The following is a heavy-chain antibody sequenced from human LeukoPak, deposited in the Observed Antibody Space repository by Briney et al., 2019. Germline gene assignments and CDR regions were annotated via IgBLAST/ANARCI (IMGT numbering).Heavy chain of an antibody. CDR2: IYYSGNT. CDR1: GGSISSSSYY. Sequence: SETLSLTCTVSGGSISSSSYYWGWIRQPPGKGLEWIGSIYYSGNTYYNPSPKSRVTISVDTSKKQFSLKLSSVTAADTAVYYCARQADIVVVPAFYYYYYGMDVWGQGTTVTVSS. J-gene: IGHJ6*02. D-gene: IGHD2-2*01. CDR3: ARQADIVVVPAFYYYYYGMDV. V-gene: IGHV4-39*01.